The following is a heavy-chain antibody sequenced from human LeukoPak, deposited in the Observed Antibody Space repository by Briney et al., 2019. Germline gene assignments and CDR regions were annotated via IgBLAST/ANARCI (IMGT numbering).Heavy chain of an antibody. J-gene: IGHJ3*02. V-gene: IGHV3-30*18. CDR1: GFTFSSYC. Sequence: PGGSLRLSCAASGFTFSSYCMHWVRQAPGKGLEWVAVISYDGSNKYYADSVKGRFTISRDNSKNTLYLQMNSLRAEDTAVYYCAKLWGLRYFDWLLVDDAFDIWGQGTMVTVSS. D-gene: IGHD3-9*01. CDR3: AKLWGLRYFDWLLVDDAFDI. CDR2: ISYDGSNK.